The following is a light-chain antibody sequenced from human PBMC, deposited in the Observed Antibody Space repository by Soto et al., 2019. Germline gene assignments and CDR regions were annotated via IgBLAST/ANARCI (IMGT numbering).Light chain of an antibody. V-gene: IGKV4-1*01. CDR1: QSVLYNSNNKNY. Sequence: DIVMTQSPDSLAVSLGERATINCKSSQSVLYNSNNKNYLAWYQQRPGQPPKLLIYWASTRESGFPDRFSGSGSGTDFTLTITSLQAEDVAVYYCQQYESTPPTFGQGTKLEIK. CDR3: QQYESTPPT. J-gene: IGKJ2*01. CDR2: WAS.